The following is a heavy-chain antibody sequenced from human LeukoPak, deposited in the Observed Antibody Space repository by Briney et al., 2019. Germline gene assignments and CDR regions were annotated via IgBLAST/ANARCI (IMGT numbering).Heavy chain of an antibody. Sequence: PSETLSLTCAVSGGSISSNNWWSWVRQPPGKGLEWIGEIYHSGTTTYNPSLNSRVAISVDKSKSQFSLKLRSVTAADTAVYYCARKGNDIHYFDYWGQGTLVTVSS. J-gene: IGHJ4*02. CDR3: ARKGNDIHYFDY. V-gene: IGHV4-4*02. CDR2: IYHSGTT. CDR1: GGSISSNNW.